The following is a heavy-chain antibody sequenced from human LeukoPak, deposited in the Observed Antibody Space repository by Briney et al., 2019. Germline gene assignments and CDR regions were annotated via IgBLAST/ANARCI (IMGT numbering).Heavy chain of an antibody. D-gene: IGHD3-16*01. J-gene: IGHJ5*02. CDR1: GYTFIGYY. CDR3: ARELGGSYNWFDP. Sequence: ASVKVSCKASGYTFIGYYMHWVRHAPGQGLEWMGRINPDSGGTNFAQRFQGRVTMTRDTSINTAYMELSRLRSDDTAIYYCARELGGSYNWFDPWGQGTLVTVSS. V-gene: IGHV1-2*06. CDR2: INPDSGGT.